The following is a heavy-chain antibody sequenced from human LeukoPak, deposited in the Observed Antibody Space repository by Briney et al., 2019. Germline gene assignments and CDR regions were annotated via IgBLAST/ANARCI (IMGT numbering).Heavy chain of an antibody. CDR2: IIPIFGTA. CDR1: GGTFSSYA. Sequence: SVKVSCKASGGTFSSYAISWVRQAPGQGLEWMGGIIPIFGTANYAQKFQGRVTITADESTSTAYMELSSLRSEDAAVYYCARDQRIAAAGTGFDYWGQGTLVTVSS. CDR3: ARDQRIAAAGTGFDY. D-gene: IGHD6-13*01. J-gene: IGHJ4*02. V-gene: IGHV1-69*01.